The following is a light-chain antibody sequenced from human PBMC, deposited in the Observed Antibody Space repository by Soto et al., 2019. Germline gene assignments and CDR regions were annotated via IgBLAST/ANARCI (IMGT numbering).Light chain of an antibody. CDR3: QQYGSSPGWT. J-gene: IGKJ1*01. Sequence: EIVLTQSPGALSLSPGDRATLSCRASQRISSSYLAWYQQKPGQAPSLLIYGASSRATGITDRFSGSGSGTDFTLTISRLAPEDFAVYYCQQYGSSPGWTFGQGTKVEIK. CDR2: GAS. CDR1: QRISSSY. V-gene: IGKV3-20*01.